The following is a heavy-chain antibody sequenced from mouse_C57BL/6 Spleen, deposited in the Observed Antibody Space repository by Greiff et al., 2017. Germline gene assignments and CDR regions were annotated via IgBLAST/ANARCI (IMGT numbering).Heavy chain of an antibody. J-gene: IGHJ1*03. CDR3: ASSGVATNFDV. D-gene: IGHD1-1*01. V-gene: IGHV1-52*01. Sequence: QVQLQQPGAELVRPGSSVKLSCKASGYTFTSYWMHWVKQRPIQGLEWIGNIDPSDSETHYNQKFKDKATLTVDKSSSTAYMQLSSLTSEDSADYYCASSGVATNFDVWGTGTTVTVSS. CDR1: GYTFTSYW. CDR2: IDPSDSET.